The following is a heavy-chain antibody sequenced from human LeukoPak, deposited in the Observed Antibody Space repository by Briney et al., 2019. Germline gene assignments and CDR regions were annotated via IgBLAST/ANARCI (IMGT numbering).Heavy chain of an antibody. D-gene: IGHD3-22*01. CDR1: GFTFSSYS. Sequence: NTGGSLRFSRAASGFTFSSYSITWVRQAPGKGLEWVSSISSSSSYIYYADSVKGRFTISRDNAKNSLYLQMNSLRAEDTAVYYCASHYDSSGYYTDYWGQGTLVTVSS. J-gene: IGHJ4*02. CDR2: ISSSSSYI. V-gene: IGHV3-21*01. CDR3: ASHYDSSGYYTDY.